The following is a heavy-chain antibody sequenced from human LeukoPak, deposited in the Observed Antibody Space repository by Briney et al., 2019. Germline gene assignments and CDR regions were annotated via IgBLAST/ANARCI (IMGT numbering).Heavy chain of an antibody. CDR2: IYYSGST. J-gene: IGHJ4*02. CDR3: ARRHISGWYHFDY. Sequence: SETLSLTCTVSGGSISSSSYYWGWIHQPPGKGLEWIGSIYYSGSTYYNPSLKSRVTISVDTSKNQFSLKLSSVTAADTAVYYCARRHISGWYHFDYWGQGTLVTVSS. D-gene: IGHD6-19*01. CDR1: GGSISSSSYY. V-gene: IGHV4-39*01.